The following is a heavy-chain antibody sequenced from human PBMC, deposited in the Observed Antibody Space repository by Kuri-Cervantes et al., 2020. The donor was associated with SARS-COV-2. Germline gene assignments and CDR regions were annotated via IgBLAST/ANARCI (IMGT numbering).Heavy chain of an antibody. Sequence: GESLKISCAASGFTFSSYGMHWVRQAPGKGLEWVAVIWYDGSNKHYADSVKGRFTISRDNSKNTLYLQMNSLRAEDTAVYYCARNPTYGDYPYWYFDLWGRGTLVTVSS. J-gene: IGHJ2*01. CDR2: IWYDGSNK. V-gene: IGHV3-33*01. CDR1: GFTFSSYG. D-gene: IGHD4-17*01. CDR3: ARNPTYGDYPYWYFDL.